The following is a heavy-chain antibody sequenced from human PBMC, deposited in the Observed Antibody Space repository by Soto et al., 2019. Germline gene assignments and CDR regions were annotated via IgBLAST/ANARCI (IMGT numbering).Heavy chain of an antibody. D-gene: IGHD3-22*01. Sequence: ASVKVSCKVSGYTLTELSMHWVRQAPGKGLEWMGGFDPEDGETIYAQKFQGRVTMTEDTSTDTAYMELSSLRSEDTAVYYCATVETMIVVVNLFFDYWGQGTLVTVSS. CDR2: FDPEDGET. CDR1: GYTLTELS. J-gene: IGHJ4*02. CDR3: ATVETMIVVVNLFFDY. V-gene: IGHV1-24*01.